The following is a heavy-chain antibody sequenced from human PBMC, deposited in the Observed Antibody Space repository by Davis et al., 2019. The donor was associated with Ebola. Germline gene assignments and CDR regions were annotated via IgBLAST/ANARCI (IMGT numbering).Heavy chain of an antibody. V-gene: IGHV1-69*13. CDR3: ARDRYSDGSGYFFEQSH. D-gene: IGHD3-22*01. CDR1: GGTFNTYA. J-gene: IGHJ4*02. Sequence: SVKVSCKASGGTFNTYAISWVRQAPGQGLEWVGGIIPIFDTATYAHNFQDRVTITADESRITAYLELSSLRSEDTAVYYCARDRYSDGSGYFFEQSHWGQGTLVTVSS. CDR2: IIPIFDTA.